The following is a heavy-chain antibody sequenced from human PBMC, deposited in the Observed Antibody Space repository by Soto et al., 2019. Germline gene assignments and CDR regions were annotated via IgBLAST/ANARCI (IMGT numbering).Heavy chain of an antibody. CDR2: IYYSGST. Sequence: SETLSLTCTVSGGSISSYYWSWIRQPPGKGLEWIGYIYYSGSTNYNPSIKSRVTISVDTSKNQFSLKLSSVTAADTAVYYCARRYDFWSGYLYYYMDVWGKGTTVTV. V-gene: IGHV4-59*08. J-gene: IGHJ6*03. CDR3: ARRYDFWSGYLYYYMDV. CDR1: GGSISSYY. D-gene: IGHD3-3*01.